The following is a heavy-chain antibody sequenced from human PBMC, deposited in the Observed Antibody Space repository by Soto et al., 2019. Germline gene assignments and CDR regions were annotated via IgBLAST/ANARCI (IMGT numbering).Heavy chain of an antibody. CDR1: GYTFTSYG. D-gene: IGHD6-13*01. V-gene: IGHV1-18*01. Sequence: ASVKVSCKASGYTFTSYGISWVRQAPGQGLEWMGWISAYNGNTNYAQKFQGWVTMTRDTSISTAYMELSRLRSDDTAVYYCAGGDSGIAAAGWYYGMDVWGQGTTVTVSS. CDR3: AGGDSGIAAAGWYYGMDV. CDR2: ISAYNGNT. J-gene: IGHJ6*02.